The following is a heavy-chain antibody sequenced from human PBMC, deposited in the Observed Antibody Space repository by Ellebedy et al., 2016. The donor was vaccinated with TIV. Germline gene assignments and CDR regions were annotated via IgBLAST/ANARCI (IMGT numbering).Heavy chain of an antibody. CDR1: GFTVTTNY. CDR3: ARDAAGNGGKLDY. V-gene: IGHV3-53*01. D-gene: IGHD4-23*01. Sequence: GESLKISCAASGFTVTTNYMNWVRQAPGKGLEWVSVIFSAADGGETHYADSVKGRFTISRDSSKNTLYLQMKSLRAEDTAVYYCARDAAGNGGKLDYWGQGALVTVSS. J-gene: IGHJ4*02. CDR2: IFSAADGGET.